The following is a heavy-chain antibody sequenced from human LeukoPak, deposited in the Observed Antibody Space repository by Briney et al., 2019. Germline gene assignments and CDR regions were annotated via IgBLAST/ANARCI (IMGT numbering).Heavy chain of an antibody. V-gene: IGHV1-2*02. D-gene: IGHD3-22*01. Sequence: ASVKVSCKASGYTFIGYYMHWVRQAPGQGLEWMGWIYPNRGGTNYAQKFQGRVTMTRDTSISTAYMELSRLRSDDTAIYYCARDLGGYDSGGYYFLGAFDIWGQGTMVTVSS. J-gene: IGHJ3*02. CDR1: GYTFIGYY. CDR3: ARDLGGYDSGGYYFLGAFDI. CDR2: IYPNRGGT.